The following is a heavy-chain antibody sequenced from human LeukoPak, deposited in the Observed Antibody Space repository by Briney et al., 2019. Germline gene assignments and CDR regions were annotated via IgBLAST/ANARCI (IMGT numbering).Heavy chain of an antibody. V-gene: IGHV3-9*01. CDR3: VRRGPNCGGDCYYDY. J-gene: IGHJ4*02. D-gene: IGHD2-21*02. CDR1: GFTFSSYG. CDR2: ISWNSGSI. Sequence: GRSLRLSCAASGFTFSSYGMHWVRQAPGKGLEWVSGISWNSGSIGYADSVKGRFTISRDNAKNSLYLQMNSLRPEDTAFYYCVRRGPNCGGDCYYDYWGQGTLVTVSS.